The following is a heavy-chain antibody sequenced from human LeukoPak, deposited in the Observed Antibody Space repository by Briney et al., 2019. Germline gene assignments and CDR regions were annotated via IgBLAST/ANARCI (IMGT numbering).Heavy chain of an antibody. CDR2: IWYDGSNK. CDR3: ARDVPAYYYDSSGYTDAFDI. CDR1: GFTFSSYG. J-gene: IGHJ3*02. Sequence: GRSLRLSCAASGFTFSSYGMHWVRQAPGKGLEGVAVIWYDGSNKYYADSVKGRFTISRDNSKNTLYLQMNSLRAEDTAVYYCARDVPAYYYDSSGYTDAFDIWGQGTMVTVSS. D-gene: IGHD3-22*01. V-gene: IGHV3-33*01.